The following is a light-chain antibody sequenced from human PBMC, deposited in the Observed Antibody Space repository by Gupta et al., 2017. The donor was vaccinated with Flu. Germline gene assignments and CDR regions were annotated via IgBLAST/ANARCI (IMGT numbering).Light chain of an antibody. CDR1: SSDVGDYNY. Sequence: QSALTQPASVSGSPGQSITISCTGTSSDVGDYNYVSWYQQHPGKAPKLLIFEVSYRPSGISSRFSGSRSGNTASLTISGLQAEDEADYYCCSYTSSTTPWVFGGGTKLTVL. CDR2: EVS. CDR3: CSYTSSTTPWV. V-gene: IGLV2-14*01. J-gene: IGLJ3*02.